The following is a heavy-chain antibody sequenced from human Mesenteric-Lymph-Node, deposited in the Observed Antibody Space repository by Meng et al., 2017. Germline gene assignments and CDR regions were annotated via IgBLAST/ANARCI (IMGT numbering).Heavy chain of an antibody. CDR1: GFSISSGYY. D-gene: IGHD3-10*01. V-gene: IGHV4-38-2*02. J-gene: IGHJ4*02. CDR2: VYHTGST. CDR3: ARDRSRGEKYFDY. Sequence: SETLSLTCAVSGFSISSGYYWGWIRQPPGKGLEWIGSVYHTGSTNYNPSLKSRVTISVDTSKNQFSLKLSSVTAADTAVYYCARDRSRGEKYFDYWGQGTLVTVSS.